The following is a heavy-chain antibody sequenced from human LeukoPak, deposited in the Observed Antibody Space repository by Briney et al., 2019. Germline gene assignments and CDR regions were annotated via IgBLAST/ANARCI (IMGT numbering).Heavy chain of an antibody. D-gene: IGHD5-12*01. J-gene: IGHJ4*02. CDR3: AGVPKVATIVIDY. V-gene: IGHV1-2*02. CDR1: GYTFTGYY. CDR2: INPNSGGT. Sequence: ASVKVSCKASGYTFTGYYMHWVRQAPGQGLEWMGWINPNSGGTNYAQKFQGRVTMTRDTSISTAYMEMTSLRCDDTAIYYCAGVPKVATIVIDYWGQGSLVTVSS.